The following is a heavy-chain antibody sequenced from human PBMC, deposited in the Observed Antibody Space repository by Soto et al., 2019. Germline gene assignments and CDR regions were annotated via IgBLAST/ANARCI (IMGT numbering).Heavy chain of an antibody. CDR1: GGSFSGYY. CDR3: ARAPWILRAPGGDSLDY. D-gene: IGHD2-21*02. Sequence: SETLSLTCAVYGGSFSGYYWSWIRQPPGKGLEWIGEINHSGSTNYNPSLKSRVTISVDTSKNQFSLKLSSVTAADTAVYYCARAPWILRAPGGDSLDYWGQGTLVTVSS. J-gene: IGHJ4*02. CDR2: INHSGST. V-gene: IGHV4-34*01.